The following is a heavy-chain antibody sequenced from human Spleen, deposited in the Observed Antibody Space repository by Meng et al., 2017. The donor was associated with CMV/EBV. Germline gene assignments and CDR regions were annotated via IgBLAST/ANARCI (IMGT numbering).Heavy chain of an antibody. V-gene: IGHV3-21*01. Sequence: GGSLRLSCAASGFTFSSYSMNWVRQAPGKGLEWVSSIGSSSGYIFYADSVKGRFTISRDNAKNSLYLQMNSLRAEDTAVYYCARDSSYYGGVDYWGQGTLVTVSS. CDR1: GFTFSSYS. D-gene: IGHD1-26*01. CDR3: ARDSSYYGGVDY. J-gene: IGHJ4*02. CDR2: IGSSSGYI.